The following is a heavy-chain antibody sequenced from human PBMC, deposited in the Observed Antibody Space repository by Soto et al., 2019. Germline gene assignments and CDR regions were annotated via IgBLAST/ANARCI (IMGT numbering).Heavy chain of an antibody. Sequence: DVQLLESGGGLVQPGGSLRLSCAASGVSFSKYAMIWVRQAPGKGQEWVSGITGSGGTIEYAASVKGRFTISRDNSKNTVDLQMNSLRAEDTAMYYCAKDAVPGDGLWLVADWGQGTLVTVS. CDR1: GVSFSKYA. CDR2: ITGSGGTI. D-gene: IGHD2-21*02. V-gene: IGHV3-23*01. J-gene: IGHJ4*02. CDR3: AKDAVPGDGLWLVAD.